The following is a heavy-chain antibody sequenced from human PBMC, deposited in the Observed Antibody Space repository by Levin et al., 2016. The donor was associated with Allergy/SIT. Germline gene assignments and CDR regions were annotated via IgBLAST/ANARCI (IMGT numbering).Heavy chain of an antibody. CDR2: IKQDGSEK. V-gene: IGHV3-7*03. D-gene: IGHD6-13*01. Sequence: WIRQPPGKGLEWVANIKQDGSEKYYVDSVKGRFTISRDNAKNSLYLQMNSLRAEDTAVYYCARDTLAAAEYYYYYGMDVWGQGTTVTVSS. CDR3: ARDTLAAAEYYYYYGMDV. J-gene: IGHJ6*02.